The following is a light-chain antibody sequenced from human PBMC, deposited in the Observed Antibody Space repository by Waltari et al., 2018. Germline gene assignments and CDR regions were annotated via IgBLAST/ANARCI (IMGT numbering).Light chain of an antibody. V-gene: IGKV4-1*01. Sequence: DIVMTQSPEXLAASLGERATXXCKSSXSVLYSSNNKNYLAWYQQKPGKPPKLLIYWASTRESGVPDRFSGSGSGTDFTLTISSLQAEDVAVYYCQQYYSTPFTFGPGTKVDIK. CDR2: WAS. J-gene: IGKJ3*01. CDR3: QQYYSTPFT. CDR1: XSVLYSSNNKNY.